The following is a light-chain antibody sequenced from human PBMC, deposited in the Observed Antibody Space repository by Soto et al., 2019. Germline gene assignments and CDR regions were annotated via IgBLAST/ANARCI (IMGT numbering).Light chain of an antibody. Sequence: EIVLIQSPATLSSFPGDRVTLSCRASQNISSYLIWYQQKPGQAPRLLIYDVSNRATGIPARFSGSGSGTDFTLTISSLEPEDFAVYYCQQRSNWPRTFGQGTKVDIK. V-gene: IGKV3-11*01. CDR2: DVS. CDR1: QNISSY. CDR3: QQRSNWPRT. J-gene: IGKJ1*01.